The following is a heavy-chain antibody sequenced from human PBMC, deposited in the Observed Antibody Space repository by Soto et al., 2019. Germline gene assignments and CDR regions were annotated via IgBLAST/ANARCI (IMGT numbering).Heavy chain of an antibody. J-gene: IGHJ6*02. D-gene: IGHD5-12*01. CDR1: GFTFSSYS. Sequence: GGSLRLSCGASGFTFSSYSMNWVRQAPGKGLEWVSSISSSSSYIYYADSVKGRFTISRDNAKNSLYLQMNSLRAEDTAVYYWARGRWLQFGGAANYYYGMDVWGQGTTVTVSS. CDR3: ARGRWLQFGGAANYYYGMDV. V-gene: IGHV3-21*01. CDR2: ISSSSSYI.